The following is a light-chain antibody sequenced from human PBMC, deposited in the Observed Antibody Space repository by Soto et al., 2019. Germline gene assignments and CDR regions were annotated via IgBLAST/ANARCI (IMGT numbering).Light chain of an antibody. Sequence: EIVLTQSPGTLSLSPGERATLSCRASQSISGSFLAWYQHKPGQAPRVLIYGASRRATGIPDRFSGSGSGTDFTLTISRLEHEDVALYYCQQYYSSWTFGQGTKVDMK. V-gene: IGKV3-20*01. J-gene: IGKJ1*01. CDR3: QQYYSSWT. CDR2: GAS. CDR1: QSISGSF.